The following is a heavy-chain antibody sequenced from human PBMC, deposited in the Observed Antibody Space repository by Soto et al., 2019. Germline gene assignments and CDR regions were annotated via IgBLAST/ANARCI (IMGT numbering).Heavy chain of an antibody. Sequence: PSETLSLTCTVSGGSISSGGYYWSWIRQHPGKGLEWIGYIYYSGSTYYNPSLKSRVTISVDTSKNQFSLKLSSVTAADTAVYYCASGVEYQLLFSLDVWGKGTTVTVSS. V-gene: IGHV4-31*03. CDR3: ASGVEYQLLFSLDV. J-gene: IGHJ6*04. CDR2: IYYSGST. CDR1: GGSISSGGYY. D-gene: IGHD2-2*01.